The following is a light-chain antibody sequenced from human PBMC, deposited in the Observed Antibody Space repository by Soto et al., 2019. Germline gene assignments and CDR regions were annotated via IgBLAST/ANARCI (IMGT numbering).Light chain of an antibody. CDR3: GTWDSSLSAGV. Sequence: QSVLTQPPSVSAAPGQKVTISCSGSSSNIGNNYVSWYQQLPGTAPKLLIYDNNKRPSGIPDRFSGSKSGTSATLGITGLQTGDEADYYCGTWDSSLSAGVFGGGTKVTV. J-gene: IGLJ2*01. CDR1: SSNIGNNY. CDR2: DNN. V-gene: IGLV1-51*01.